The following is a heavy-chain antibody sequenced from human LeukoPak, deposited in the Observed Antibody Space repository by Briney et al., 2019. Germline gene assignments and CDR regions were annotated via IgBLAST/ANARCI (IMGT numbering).Heavy chain of an antibody. CDR2: INPNSGDA. Sequence: ASVRVSCKTSGYTFTGYYMHWVRPAPGLGFQWMGWINPNSGDAYYKEEFQGRVTMTRDTSISTAYMELSRLRPDDTAVYYCVCRGPSDLWGQGTLVTVSS. CDR1: GYTFTGYY. CDR3: VCRGPSDL. J-gene: IGHJ5*02. D-gene: IGHD5/OR15-5a*01. V-gene: IGHV1-2*02.